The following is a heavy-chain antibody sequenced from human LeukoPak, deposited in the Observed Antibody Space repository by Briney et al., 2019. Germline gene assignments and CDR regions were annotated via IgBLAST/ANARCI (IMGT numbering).Heavy chain of an antibody. D-gene: IGHD3-16*01. Sequence: PSETLSLTCTVSGGSISSGDYYWSWIRQPPGKGVEWIGYIYYSGSTYYNPSLKSRVTISVDTSKNQLSLKLSSVTAADTAVYYCARGGLGPLNWFDPWGQGTLVTVSS. CDR1: GGSISSGDYY. CDR2: IYYSGST. J-gene: IGHJ5*02. CDR3: ARGGLGPLNWFDP. V-gene: IGHV4-30-4*01.